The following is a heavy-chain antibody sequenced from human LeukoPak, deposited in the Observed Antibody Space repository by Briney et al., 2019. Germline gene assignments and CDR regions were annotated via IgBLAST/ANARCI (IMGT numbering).Heavy chain of an antibody. CDR2: IYSGGST. V-gene: IGHV3-53*01. Sequence: GGSLRLSCAASGFTFSSYAMSWVRQAPGKGLEWVSVIYSGGSTYYADSVKGRFTISRDNSKNTLYLQMNSLRAEDTAVYYCARWVTSDYYFDYWGQGTLVTVSS. CDR1: GFTFSSYA. D-gene: IGHD2-21*02. J-gene: IGHJ4*02. CDR3: ARWVTSDYYFDY.